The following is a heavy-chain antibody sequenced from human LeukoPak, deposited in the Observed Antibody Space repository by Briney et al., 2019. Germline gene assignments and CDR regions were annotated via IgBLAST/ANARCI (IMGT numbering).Heavy chain of an antibody. CDR1: RGTFSSYA. V-gene: IGHV1-69*05. J-gene: IGHJ4*02. D-gene: IGHD6-19*01. Sequence: SVKVSCKASRGTFSSYAISWVRQAPGQGLEWMGRIIPIFGTANYAQKCQGRVTITTDESTSTAYMELSSLRSEDTAVYYCARSTPRSSGWYNYFDYWGQGTLVTVSS. CDR3: ARSTPRSSGWYNYFDY. CDR2: IIPIFGTA.